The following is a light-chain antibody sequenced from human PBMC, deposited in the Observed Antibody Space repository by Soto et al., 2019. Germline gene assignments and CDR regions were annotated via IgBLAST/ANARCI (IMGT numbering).Light chain of an antibody. V-gene: IGKV1-13*02. CDR2: DAS. J-gene: IGKJ4*01. CDR3: QQFYSYPLT. CDR1: QGIGSA. Sequence: AIQLTQSPSSLPASVGDRVTITCRASQGIGSALAWYQQKPGKGPNLRIYDASSLETGVPARFSGSGSGADFTFTISSLQPEDFATYYCQQFYSYPLTFGGGTKVEIK.